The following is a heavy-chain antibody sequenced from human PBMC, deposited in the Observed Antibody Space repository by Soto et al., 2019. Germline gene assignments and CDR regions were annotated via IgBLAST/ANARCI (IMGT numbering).Heavy chain of an antibody. D-gene: IGHD3-10*01. CDR2: TYYRSKWYN. J-gene: IGHJ6*02. CDR1: GDSVSSNSAA. CDR3: ARDNLYYYGSGSYYHFYYYGMDV. V-gene: IGHV6-1*01. Sequence: SQTLSLTCAISGDSVSSNSAAWNWIRQSPSRGLEWLGRTYYRSKWYNDYAVSVKSRITINPDTSKNQFSLQLNSVTPEDTAVYYCARDNLYYYGSGSYYHFYYYGMDVWGQGTTVTVSS.